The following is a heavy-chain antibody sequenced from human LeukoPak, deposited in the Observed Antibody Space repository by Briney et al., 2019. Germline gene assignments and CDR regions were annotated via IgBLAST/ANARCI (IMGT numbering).Heavy chain of an antibody. J-gene: IGHJ4*02. CDR3: ATKGFWSGSTYYFDY. V-gene: IGHV1-24*01. CDR2: FDPEDGET. CDR1: GYTLTELS. D-gene: IGHD3-3*01. Sequence: ASVKVSCKVSGYTLTELSMHWVRQAPGKGLEWMGGFDPEDGETIDAQKFQGRVTMTEDTSTDTAYMELSSLRSEDTAVYYCATKGFWSGSTYYFDYWGQGTLVTVSS.